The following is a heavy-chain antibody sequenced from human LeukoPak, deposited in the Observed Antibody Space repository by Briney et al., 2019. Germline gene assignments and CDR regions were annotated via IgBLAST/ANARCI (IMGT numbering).Heavy chain of an antibody. D-gene: IGHD6-13*01. Sequence: SETLSLTCAVYGGSLSGYYWSWIRQPPGKGLEWIGEINHSGSTNYNPSLKSRVTISVDTSKNQFSLKLSSVTAADTAVYYCARELDGIAAAAIFDYWGQGTLVTVSS. CDR1: GGSLSGYY. CDR3: ARELDGIAAAAIFDY. J-gene: IGHJ4*02. V-gene: IGHV4-34*01. CDR2: INHSGST.